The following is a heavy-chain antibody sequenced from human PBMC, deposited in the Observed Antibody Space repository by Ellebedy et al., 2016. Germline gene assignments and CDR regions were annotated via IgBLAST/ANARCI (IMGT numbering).Heavy chain of an antibody. J-gene: IGHJ4*02. CDR2: IYYSGTT. Sequence: SETLSLTCSVSGASIKNDYWSWIRQSPGKGLEWIGYIYYSGTTNYSPSLRSRVTISVDTSTNQVSLKLSSVTTADTAIYYCARDTFGGWSGFDYWGQGALVTVSS. CDR1: GASIKNDY. D-gene: IGHD3-3*01. V-gene: IGHV4-59*12. CDR3: ARDTFGGWSGFDY.